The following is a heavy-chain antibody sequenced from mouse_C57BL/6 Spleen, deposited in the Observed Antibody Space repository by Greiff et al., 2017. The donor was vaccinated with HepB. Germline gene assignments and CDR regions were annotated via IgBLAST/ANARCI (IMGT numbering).Heavy chain of an antibody. D-gene: IGHD2-5*01. CDR1: GFTFSSYG. Sequence: EVMLVESGGDLVKPGGSLKLSCAASGFTFSSYGMSWVRQTPDKRLEWVATISSGGSYTYYPDSVKGRFTISRDNAKNTLYLQMSSLKSEDTAMYYCARRNSNYEFAYWGQGTLVTVSA. CDR3: ARRNSNYEFAY. V-gene: IGHV5-6*02. J-gene: IGHJ3*01. CDR2: ISSGGSYT.